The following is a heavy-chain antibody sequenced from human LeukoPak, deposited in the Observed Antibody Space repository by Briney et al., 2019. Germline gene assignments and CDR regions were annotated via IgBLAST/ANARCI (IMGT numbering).Heavy chain of an antibody. Sequence: GGSLRLSCAASGFTFSSYSMNWVRQAPGKGLEWVSSISSSSSYIYYADSVKGRFTISRDNAKNSLYPQMNSLRAEDTAVYYCARPLRRYSIAAAGTSWFDPWGQGTLVTVSS. D-gene: IGHD6-13*01. J-gene: IGHJ5*02. CDR2: ISSSSSYI. CDR3: ARPLRRYSIAAAGTSWFDP. V-gene: IGHV3-21*01. CDR1: GFTFSSYS.